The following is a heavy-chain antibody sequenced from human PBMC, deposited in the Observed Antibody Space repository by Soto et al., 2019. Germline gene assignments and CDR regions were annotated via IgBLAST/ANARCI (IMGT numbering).Heavy chain of an antibody. J-gene: IGHJ4*02. Sequence: PGGSLRLSCAASGFTFSTYSMNWVRQAPGKGLEWVSYISSSGTTIYYADSVKGRFTISRENAKNSLYLQMNSLRAEDTAVYYCARAPRGDYVWGSYRPVPFDYWGQGTLVTVSS. CDR3: ARAPRGDYVWGSYRPVPFDY. V-gene: IGHV3-48*01. CDR1: GFTFSTYS. CDR2: ISSSGTTI. D-gene: IGHD3-16*02.